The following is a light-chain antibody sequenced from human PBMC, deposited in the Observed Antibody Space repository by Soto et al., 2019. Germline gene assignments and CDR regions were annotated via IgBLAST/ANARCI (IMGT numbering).Light chain of an antibody. V-gene: IGKV3-20*01. CDR3: QLYGSFWM. Sequence: EIVLTQSPATLSLSPGEGTTLSCRASQNVRSRSLAWYQQKPGQAPRPLIYGASSRATGIPDRFSGSGSGTDFTLTISRLEPEDFAVYYCQLYGSFWMFGQGTKVDI. CDR1: QNVRSRS. CDR2: GAS. J-gene: IGKJ1*01.